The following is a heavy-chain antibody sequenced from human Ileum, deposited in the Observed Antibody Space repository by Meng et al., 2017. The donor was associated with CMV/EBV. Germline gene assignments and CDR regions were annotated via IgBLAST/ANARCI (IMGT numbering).Heavy chain of an antibody. V-gene: IGHV3-21*01. Sequence: GGSLRLSCAASGFTFFSYTMHWVRQAPGEGLEWVSSITSTSTYIYYADSVEGRFTISRDDAKKSVYLQINSLRAEDTAVYYCAKDSSGSSWYFFDYWGQGTLVTVSS. D-gene: IGHD6-13*01. CDR2: ITSTSTYI. CDR3: AKDSSGSSWYFFDY. CDR1: GFTFFSYT. J-gene: IGHJ4*02.